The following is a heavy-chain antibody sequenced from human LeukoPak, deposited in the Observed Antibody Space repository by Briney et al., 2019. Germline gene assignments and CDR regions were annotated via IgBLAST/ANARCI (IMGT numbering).Heavy chain of an antibody. Sequence: GGSLRLSCVASGFTFTSYGMHWVRQAPGKGLEWVAFIRYDGSNKYYADSVKGRFTISRDNSKNTLYLQMNSLRAEDTAVYYCAKGDSSSRFGGFDYWGQGTLVTVSS. J-gene: IGHJ4*02. CDR1: GFTFTSYG. V-gene: IGHV3-30*02. D-gene: IGHD6-13*01. CDR3: AKGDSSSRFGGFDY. CDR2: IRYDGSNK.